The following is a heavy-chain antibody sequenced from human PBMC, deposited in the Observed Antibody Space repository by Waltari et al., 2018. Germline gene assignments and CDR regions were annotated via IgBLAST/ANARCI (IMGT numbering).Heavy chain of an antibody. J-gene: IGHJ5*02. CDR1: GYTFTSYD. CDR2: MNPNSGNP. Sequence: QVQLVQSGAEVKKPGASVKVSCKASGYTFTSYDINWVRQATGQGLEWMGWMNPNSGNPGYAQKFQGRVTMTRNTSISTAYMELSSLRSEDTAVYYCARLYCSSTSCYGAYNWFDPWGQGTLVTVSS. D-gene: IGHD2-2*01. V-gene: IGHV1-8*01. CDR3: ARLYCSSTSCYGAYNWFDP.